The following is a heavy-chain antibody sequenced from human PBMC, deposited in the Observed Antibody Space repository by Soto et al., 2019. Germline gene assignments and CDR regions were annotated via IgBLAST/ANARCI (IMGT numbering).Heavy chain of an antibody. J-gene: IGHJ6*02. V-gene: IGHV1-46*01. CDR3: ARDPGGYCSGGSCLGGMDV. Sequence: ASVKVSSKASGYTFTSYYMHWVRQAPGQGLEWMGIINPSGGSTSYAQKFQGRVTMTRDTSTSTVYMELSSLRSEDTAVYYCARDPGGYCSGGSCLGGMDVWGQGTTVTVSS. D-gene: IGHD2-15*01. CDR2: INPSGGST. CDR1: GYTFTSYY.